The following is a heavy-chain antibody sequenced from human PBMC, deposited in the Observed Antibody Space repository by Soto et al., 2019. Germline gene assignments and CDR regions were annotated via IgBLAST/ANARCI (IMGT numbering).Heavy chain of an antibody. CDR3: AMLRSGGRECSPAYGY. CDR1: GYTFTSYG. Sequence: AVQVSCKASGYTFTSYGISWVRQAPGQGLEWMGWISAYNGNTNYAQKLQGRVTMTTDTSTSTAYMELRSLRSDDTAVYYCAMLRSGGRECSPAYGYWRQGAPVTV. J-gene: IGHJ4*02. V-gene: IGHV1-18*01. D-gene: IGHD3-16*01. CDR2: ISAYNGNT.